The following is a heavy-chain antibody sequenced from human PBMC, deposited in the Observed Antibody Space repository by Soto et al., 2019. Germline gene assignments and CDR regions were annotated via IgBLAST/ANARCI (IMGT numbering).Heavy chain of an antibody. CDR3: ARDRYATVVTDGMDV. V-gene: IGHV3-21*01. D-gene: IGHD2-8*01. CDR1: GGSISSYY. Sequence: VQLQESGPGLVKPSETLSLTCTVSGGSISSYYWSWIRQPPGKGLEWVSSISSSSSYIYYADSVKGRFTISRDNAKNSLYLQMNSLRAEDTAVYYCARDRYATVVTDGMDVWGQGTTVTVSS. CDR2: ISSSSSYI. J-gene: IGHJ6*02.